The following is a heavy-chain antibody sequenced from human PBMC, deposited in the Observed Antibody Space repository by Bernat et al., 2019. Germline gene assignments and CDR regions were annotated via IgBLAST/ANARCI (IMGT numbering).Heavy chain of an antibody. D-gene: IGHD4-17*01. V-gene: IGHV1-3*01. Sequence: QVQLVQSGAEVKKPGASVKVSCKASGYTFTSYAMHWVRQAPGQRLEWMGWINAGNGNTKYSQKFQGRVTITRDTSASTAYMELSSLRSEDTAVYYCARDCGDSVGGFGFDPWGQGTLVTVSS. CDR1: GYTFTSYA. CDR3: ARDCGDSVGGFGFDP. CDR2: INAGNGNT. J-gene: IGHJ5*02.